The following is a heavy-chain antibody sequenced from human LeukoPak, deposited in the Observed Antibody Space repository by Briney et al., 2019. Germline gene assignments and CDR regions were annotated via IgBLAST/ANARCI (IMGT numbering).Heavy chain of an antibody. J-gene: IGHJ4*02. CDR3: ASRSFDSSWFDY. CDR2: ITSSGATI. D-gene: IGHD6-13*01. Sequence: GGSLRLSCAASEFTFRSHEMSWVRQAPGKGLEWVSYITSSGATIYYADSVKGRFIISRDNAKNSLYLQMNSLRAEDTAVYYCASRSFDSSWFDYWGQGTLVTVSS. CDR1: EFTFRSHE. V-gene: IGHV3-48*03.